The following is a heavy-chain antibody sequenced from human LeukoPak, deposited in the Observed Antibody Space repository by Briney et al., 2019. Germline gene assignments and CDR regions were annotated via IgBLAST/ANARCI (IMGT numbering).Heavy chain of an antibody. CDR3: ARGDYLGY. CDR2: IKRDGSEK. CDR1: GFTFSGYW. Sequence: GSLRLSCAASGFTFSGYWMAWVRQAPGRGLEWVAHIKRDGSEKNYVDPVKGRFTISRDNAKNSVYLQMDTLRAEDTAVYYCARGDYLGYWGQGTLVTVSS. V-gene: IGHV3-7*05. J-gene: IGHJ4*02. D-gene: IGHD3-16*01.